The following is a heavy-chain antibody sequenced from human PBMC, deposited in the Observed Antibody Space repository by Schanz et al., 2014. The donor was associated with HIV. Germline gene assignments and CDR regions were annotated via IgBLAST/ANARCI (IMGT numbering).Heavy chain of an antibody. CDR1: GFTFSIYG. V-gene: IGHV3-23*04. J-gene: IGHJ3*02. CDR2: ISAGVGTA. D-gene: IGHD3-16*01. CDR3: AIRTPMISFGAFDT. Sequence: VQLVESGGGVVQPGGSLRLSCAASGFTFSIYGIHWVRQAPGKGLEWVSTISAGVGTASYADSVKGRFTISRDNSKKMLFLQMNRLRAEDTAVYYCAIRTPMISFGAFDTWGRGTMVTVSS.